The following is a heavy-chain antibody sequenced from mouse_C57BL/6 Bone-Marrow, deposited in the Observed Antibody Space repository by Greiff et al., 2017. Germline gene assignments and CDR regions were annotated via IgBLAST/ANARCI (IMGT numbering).Heavy chain of an antibody. CDR1: GYAFSSSW. CDR3: ASEGIYYYGSSPDY. Sequence: VQLQQSGPELVKPGASVKISCKASGYAFSSSWMNWVKQRPGKGLEWIGRIYPGDGDTNYNGKFKGKATLTADKSSSTASMQLSSLTSEDSAVYFCASEGIYYYGSSPDYCGQGTTLTVSS. D-gene: IGHD1-1*01. V-gene: IGHV1-82*01. CDR2: IYPGDGDT. J-gene: IGHJ2*01.